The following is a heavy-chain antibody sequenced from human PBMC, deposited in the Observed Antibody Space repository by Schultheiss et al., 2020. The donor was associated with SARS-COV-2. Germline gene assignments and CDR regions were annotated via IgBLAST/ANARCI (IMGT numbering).Heavy chain of an antibody. V-gene: IGHV4-4*07. CDR1: GGSISSYY. CDR2: MYTSGNT. Sequence: SETLSLTCIVSGGSISSYYLNWIRQSAGKGLEWIGRMYTSGNTNYNPSLKSRVTMSVDLSNNQFSLKLNSVTAADTAGYYCASDSTSDDSFGVWGRGTMVTVSS. CDR3: ASDSTSDDSFGV. J-gene: IGHJ3*01.